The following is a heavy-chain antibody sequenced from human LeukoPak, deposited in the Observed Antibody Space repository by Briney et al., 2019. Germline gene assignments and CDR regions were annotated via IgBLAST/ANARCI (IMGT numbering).Heavy chain of an antibody. V-gene: IGHV4-39*07. D-gene: IGHD6-6*01. CDR3: ARGDTVAARPGRFDY. J-gene: IGHJ4*02. CDR2: IIHRGST. CDR1: GGSISSSSYY. Sequence: PSETLSLTCTVSGGSISSSSYYWSWIRQPPGKGLEWIGEIIHRGSTNYNPSLKSRLTISVDTSKNQFSLKLSSVTAADTAVYYCARGDTVAARPGRFDYWGQGTLVTVSS.